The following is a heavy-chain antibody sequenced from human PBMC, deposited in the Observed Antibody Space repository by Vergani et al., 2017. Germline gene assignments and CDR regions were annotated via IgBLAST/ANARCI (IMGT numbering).Heavy chain of an antibody. CDR2: IYYSGST. CDR1: GGSISSGDYY. J-gene: IGHJ5*02. Sequence: QVQLQESGPGLVKPSQTLSLTCTVSGGSISSGDYYWSWIRQPPGKGLEWIGYIYYSGSTYYNPSLRSRVTISVDTSKNQFSLKLSSVTAADTAVYSCARERGVGITMVRDGNWFVPWGQGTLVTVSS. V-gene: IGHV4-30-4*08. D-gene: IGHD3-10*01. CDR3: ARERGVGITMVRDGNWFVP.